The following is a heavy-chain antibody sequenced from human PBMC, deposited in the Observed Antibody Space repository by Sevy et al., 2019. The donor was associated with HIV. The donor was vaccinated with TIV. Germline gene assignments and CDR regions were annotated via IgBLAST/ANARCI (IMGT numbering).Heavy chain of an antibody. Sequence: GGSLRLSCAASGFTFSNYALTWVRQAPGKGLDWVSSITGSSTTIYHADSVKGRFTVSRDNSNNTLYLHINSLRAEDTAVYYCARDGLYGGNLEYFQHWGPGTLVTVSS. V-gene: IGHV3-23*01. CDR3: ARDGLYGGNLEYFQH. J-gene: IGHJ1*01. CDR2: ITGSSTTI. CDR1: GFTFSNYA. D-gene: IGHD4-17*01.